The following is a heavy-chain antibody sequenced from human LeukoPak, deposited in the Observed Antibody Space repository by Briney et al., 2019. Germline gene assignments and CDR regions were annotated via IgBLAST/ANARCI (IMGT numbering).Heavy chain of an antibody. V-gene: IGHV4-59*01. J-gene: IGHJ4*02. Sequence: SETLSLTCTVSGGSISSYYWSWIRQPPGKGLEWIGYIYYSGSTNYNPSLESRVTISVDTSKNQFSLKLSPVTATDTAVYYCARESRDGGNSLEFDYWGQGTLVTVSS. CDR2: IYYSGST. CDR1: GGSISSYY. CDR3: ARESRDGGNSLEFDY. D-gene: IGHD4-23*01.